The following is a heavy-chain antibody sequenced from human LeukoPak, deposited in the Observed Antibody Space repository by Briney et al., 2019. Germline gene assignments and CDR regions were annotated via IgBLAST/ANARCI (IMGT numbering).Heavy chain of an antibody. J-gene: IGHJ3*02. CDR3: ALGGSWAEYGAFDI. D-gene: IGHD3-10*01. V-gene: IGHV4-61*01. CDR1: GGSVSSGSYY. CDR2: IYYSGST. Sequence: PSETLSLTCTVSGGSVSSGSYYWSWIRQPPGKELEWIGYIYYSGSTNYNPSLKSRVTISVDTSKNQFSLKLSSVTAADTAVYYCALGGSWAEYGAFDIWGQGTMVTVSS.